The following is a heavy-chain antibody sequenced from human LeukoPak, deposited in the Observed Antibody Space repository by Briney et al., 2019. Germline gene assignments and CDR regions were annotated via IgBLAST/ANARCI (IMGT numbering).Heavy chain of an antibody. D-gene: IGHD6-13*01. CDR3: ARDRSSWYSDY. CDR2: ISAYNGNT. Sequence: ASVKVSCKASGYTFTSYGVSWVRQAPEEGLEWMGWISAYNGNTNYTQKLQGRVTMTTDTSTSTAYMELRSLRSDDTAVYYCARDRSSWYSDYWGQGTLVTVSS. CDR1: GYTFTSYG. V-gene: IGHV1-18*01. J-gene: IGHJ4*02.